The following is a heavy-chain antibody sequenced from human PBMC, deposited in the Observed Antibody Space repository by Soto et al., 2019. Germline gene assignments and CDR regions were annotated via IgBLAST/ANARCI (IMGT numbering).Heavy chain of an antibody. Sequence: QVQLVQSGAEVKKPGASVKVSCKASGYTLTSYYMHWVRQAPGQGLEWMGIINPSGGSTSYAQKFQGRVTMTRDTSTSTVYMELSSLRSEDTAVYYCARDQDGQWLFPYYFDYWGQGTLVTVSS. CDR2: INPSGGST. J-gene: IGHJ4*02. CDR1: GYTLTSYY. CDR3: ARDQDGQWLFPYYFDY. V-gene: IGHV1-46*03. D-gene: IGHD6-19*01.